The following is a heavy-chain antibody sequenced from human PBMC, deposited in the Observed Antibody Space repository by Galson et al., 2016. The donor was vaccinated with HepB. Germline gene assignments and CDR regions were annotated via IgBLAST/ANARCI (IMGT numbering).Heavy chain of an antibody. CDR3: AREDYLSCYFDY. D-gene: IGHD4-11*01. V-gene: IGHV4-38-2*02. CDR1: NFSISVGYY. CDR2: ISHSGSA. J-gene: IGHJ4*01. Sequence: ETLSLTCTVSNFSISVGYYWGWIRQTPGMGLEWIGSISHSGSADYNTTLKSRVTLSIDTAMNQFSLRLTSVTAADTAVYYCAREDYLSCYFDYWGRGSLIIVSS.